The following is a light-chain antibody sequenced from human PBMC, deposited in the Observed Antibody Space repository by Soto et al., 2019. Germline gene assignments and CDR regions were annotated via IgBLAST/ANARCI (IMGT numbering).Light chain of an antibody. Sequence: EIVLTQSPGTLSLSPGERATLSCRASQSISNNYLAWYQQKPGQAPRLLIYDASSRATGIPDRFSGSVSGTAFTLTISRLEPEDFAMYYCQHYGSSPLTFGGGTKVEIK. CDR1: QSISNNY. J-gene: IGKJ4*01. V-gene: IGKV3-20*01. CDR3: QHYGSSPLT. CDR2: DAS.